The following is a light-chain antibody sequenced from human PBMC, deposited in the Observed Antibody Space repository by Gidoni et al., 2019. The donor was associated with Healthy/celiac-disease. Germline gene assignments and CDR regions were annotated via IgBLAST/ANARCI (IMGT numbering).Light chain of an antibody. V-gene: IGLV1-47*01. CDR3: AAWDDSLSGWV. CDR1: SSNIGSNY. Sequence: QSVLTQPLSASGTPGQRVTISFSGSSSNIGSNYVYWYQQLPGTAPKILSYRNNQRPSGVPDRCSGSKSGTSASLAISGLRSEDEADYYCAAWDDSLSGWVFGGGTKLTVL. CDR2: RNN. J-gene: IGLJ3*02.